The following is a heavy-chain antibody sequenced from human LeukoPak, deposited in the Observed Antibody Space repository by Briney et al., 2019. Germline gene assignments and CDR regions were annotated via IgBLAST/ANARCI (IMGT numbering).Heavy chain of an antibody. Sequence: PGGSLRLSCAASGFTFSSYSMNWVRQAPGKGLEWVSSISSSSSYIYYADSVKGRFTISRDNAKNSLYLQMNSLRAEDTAVYYCARYCSGGSCYQRDYYGMDVWGQGTTVTVSS. CDR3: ARYCSGGSCYQRDYYGMDV. J-gene: IGHJ6*02. D-gene: IGHD2-15*01. V-gene: IGHV3-21*01. CDR2: ISSSSSYI. CDR1: GFTFSSYS.